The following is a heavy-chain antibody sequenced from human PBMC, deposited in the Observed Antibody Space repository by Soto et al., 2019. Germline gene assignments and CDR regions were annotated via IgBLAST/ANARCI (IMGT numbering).Heavy chain of an antibody. V-gene: IGHV3-23*01. D-gene: IGHD6-13*01. Sequence: PGGSLRLSCAASEFTFSSYAMSWVRQAPGKGLEWVSAISGSGDRTYYADSVKGRFAVSRDNARNSLYLQMNTLRVEDTALYYCARDRAAGGYWGQGTLVTVSS. J-gene: IGHJ4*02. CDR3: ARDRAAGGY. CDR2: ISGSGDRT. CDR1: EFTFSSYA.